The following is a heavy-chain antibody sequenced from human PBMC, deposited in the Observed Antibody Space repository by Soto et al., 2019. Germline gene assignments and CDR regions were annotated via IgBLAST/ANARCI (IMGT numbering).Heavy chain of an antibody. D-gene: IGHD5-18*01. V-gene: IGHV3-30-3*01. J-gene: IGHJ4*02. Sequence: GGSLRLSCAASGFTFSNYGLHWVRQAPGKGLEWVAAISYDGSNKYYADSVRGRFTITRDKSKNTLYLQMNSLRAEDTAVYFCARDFSPGYIXGYGSWLDYWGQGTLVTVSS. CDR3: ARDFSPGYIXGYGSWLDY. CDR2: ISYDGSNK. CDR1: GFTFSNYG.